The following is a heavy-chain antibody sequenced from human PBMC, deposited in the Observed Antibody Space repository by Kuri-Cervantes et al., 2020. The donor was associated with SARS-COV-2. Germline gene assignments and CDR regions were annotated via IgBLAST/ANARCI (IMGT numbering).Heavy chain of an antibody. CDR3: ARDRGYGGLRYYFDY. D-gene: IGHD5-12*01. CDR2: IWYDGSNK. CDR1: GFTFSSYG. Sequence: LSLTCAASGFTFSSYGIHWVRQAPGKGLEWVAVIWYDGSNKYYADSVKGRFTISRDNSKNTLYLQMNSLRAEDTAVYYCARDRGYGGLRYYFDYWGQGTLVTVSS. J-gene: IGHJ4*02. V-gene: IGHV3-33*08.